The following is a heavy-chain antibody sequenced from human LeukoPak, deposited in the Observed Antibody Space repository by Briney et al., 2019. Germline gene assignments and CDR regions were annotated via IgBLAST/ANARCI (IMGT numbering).Heavy chain of an antibody. J-gene: IGHJ6*03. Sequence: VAPVKVSCKASGYTFTSYDINWVRQATGQGLEWMGWMNPNSGNTGYAQKFQGRVTITRNTSISTAYMELSSLRSEDTAVYYCARGRIVVVVAATNYYYYYMDVWGKGTTVTVSS. D-gene: IGHD2-15*01. V-gene: IGHV1-8*03. CDR2: MNPNSGNT. CDR3: ARGRIVVVVAATNYYYYYMDV. CDR1: GYTFTSYD.